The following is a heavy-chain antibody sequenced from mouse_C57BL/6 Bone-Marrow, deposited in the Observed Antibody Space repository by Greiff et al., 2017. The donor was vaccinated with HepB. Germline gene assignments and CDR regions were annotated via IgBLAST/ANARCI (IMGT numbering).Heavy chain of an antibody. J-gene: IGHJ3*01. V-gene: IGHV5-17*01. CDR1: GFTFSDYG. CDR2: ISSGSSTI. CDR3: AREGVGSSFAY. D-gene: IGHD1-1*02. Sequence: DVKLVESGGGLVKPGGSLKLSCAASGFTFSDYGMHWVRQAPEKGLEWVAYISSGSSTIYYADTVKGRFTISKDNAKNTLFLQMTSLRSEDTAMYYCAREGVGSSFAYWGQGTLVTVSA.